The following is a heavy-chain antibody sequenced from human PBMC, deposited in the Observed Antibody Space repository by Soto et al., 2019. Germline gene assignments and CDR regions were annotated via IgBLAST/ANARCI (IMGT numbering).Heavy chain of an antibody. Sequence: QVQLVQSGAEVKKPGASVRVSCKASEHTFTNYGINWVRLAPGQGLEWMGWINTYSGNTIYAQKFQDRLTISTGTTTNTASMELRSPTSYDTAVFFWAGGQGSLIPYYLGSWGQGTLVTVSS. D-gene: IGHD2-2*02. CDR2: INTYSGNT. CDR3: AGGQGSLIPYYLGS. V-gene: IGHV1-18*04. J-gene: IGHJ4*02. CDR1: EHTFTNYG.